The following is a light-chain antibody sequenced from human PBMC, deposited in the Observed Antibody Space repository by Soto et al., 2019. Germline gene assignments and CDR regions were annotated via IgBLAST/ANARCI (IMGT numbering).Light chain of an antibody. V-gene: IGLV2-14*03. CDR1: NTDVGAYDY. CDR2: DVI. CDR3: AAWDDSLNEGV. J-gene: IGLJ1*01. Sequence: QSALTQPASVSWSPGQSITISCSGTNTDVGAYDYVSWYQQHPGKAPKLILYDVINRPSGVSDRFSGSKSGTSASLAISGLQSEDEADYYCAAWDDSLNEGVFGTGTKVTV.